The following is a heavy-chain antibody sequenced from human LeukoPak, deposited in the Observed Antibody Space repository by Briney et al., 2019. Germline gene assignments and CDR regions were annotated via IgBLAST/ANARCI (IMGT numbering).Heavy chain of an antibody. CDR3: ARDPLAGPAYYDFWSGYYHGPDYYYYYMDV. CDR2: IYYSGST. CDR1: GGSISSSSYY. J-gene: IGHJ6*03. V-gene: IGHV4-39*07. Sequence: SETLSLTCTVSGGSISSSSYYWGWIRQPPGKGLEWIGSIYYSGSTYYNPSLKSRVTISVDTSKNQFSLKLSSVTAADTAVYYCARDPLAGPAYYDFWSGYYHGPDYYYYYMDVWGKGTTVTVSS. D-gene: IGHD3-3*01.